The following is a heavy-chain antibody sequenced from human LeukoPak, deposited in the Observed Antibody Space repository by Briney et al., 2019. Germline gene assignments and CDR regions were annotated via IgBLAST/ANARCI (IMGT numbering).Heavy chain of an antibody. Sequence: GGSLRLSCAASGFTFSSYAMSWVRQAPGKGLEWVSAISGSGGSTYYADSVKGRFTISRDNSKNTLYLQMNSLRAEDTAVYYCAKDLVPRDYVWGSYRYTSFDHWGQGTLVTVSS. J-gene: IGHJ4*02. D-gene: IGHD3-16*02. CDR3: AKDLVPRDYVWGSYRYTSFDH. CDR1: GFTFSSYA. V-gene: IGHV3-23*01. CDR2: ISGSGGST.